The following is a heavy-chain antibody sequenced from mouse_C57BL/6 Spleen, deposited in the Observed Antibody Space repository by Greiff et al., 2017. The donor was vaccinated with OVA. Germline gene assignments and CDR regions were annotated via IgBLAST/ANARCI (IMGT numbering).Heavy chain of an antibody. D-gene: IGHD1-1*01. CDR2: INPSNGGT. CDR3: ARWAVITTIVAYSYYFDY. J-gene: IGHJ2*01. V-gene: IGHV1-53*01. Sequence: QVQLKQPGTELVKPGASVKLSCKASGYTFTSYWMHWVKQRPGQGLEWIGNINPSNGGTNYNEKFKSKATLTVDKSSITAYMQLSSLTSEFSSVYYCARWAVITTIVAYSYYFDYWGQGTTLTVSS. CDR1: GYTFTSYW.